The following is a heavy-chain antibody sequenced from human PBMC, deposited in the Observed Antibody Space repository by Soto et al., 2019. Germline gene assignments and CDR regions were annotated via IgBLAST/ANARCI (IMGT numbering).Heavy chain of an antibody. J-gene: IGHJ5*02. V-gene: IGHV1-69*13. Sequence: SVKVSCKASGGTFSSYAISWVRQAPGQGLEWMGGIIPIFGTANYAQKFQGRVTITADESTSTDYMELSSLRSEDTAVYYCARASYRSGWYLFNWFDPWGQGTLVTVSS. CDR2: IIPIFGTA. CDR3: ARASYRSGWYLFNWFDP. CDR1: GGTFSSYA. D-gene: IGHD6-19*01.